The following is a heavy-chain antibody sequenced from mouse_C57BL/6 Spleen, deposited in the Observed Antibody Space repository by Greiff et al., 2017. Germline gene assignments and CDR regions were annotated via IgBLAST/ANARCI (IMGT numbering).Heavy chain of an antibody. J-gene: IGHJ4*01. CDR3: ARSFYYGVENYAMDY. D-gene: IGHD2-1*01. CDR2: INPSNGGT. Sequence: QVQLQQPGTELVKPGASVKLSCKASGYTFTSYWMHWVKQRPGQGLEWIGNINPSNGGTNYNEKFKSKATLTVDKSSSTAYMQLSSLTSEDSAVYYCARSFYYGVENYAMDYWGQGTSVTVSS. CDR1: GYTFTSYW. V-gene: IGHV1-53*01.